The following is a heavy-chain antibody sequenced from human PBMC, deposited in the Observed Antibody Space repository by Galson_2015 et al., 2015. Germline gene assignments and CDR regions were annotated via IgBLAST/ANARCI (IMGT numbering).Heavy chain of an antibody. CDR3: ARDGLVFGECRMDV. J-gene: IGHJ6*02. Sequence: SVKVSCKASAYTFTNYAMHWVRQAPGQRLEWMGWINAGNGNTKYSQKFQGRVTITRDTSASTAYMELSSPRSEDTAVYYCARDGLVFGECRMDVWGQGTTVTVSS. CDR2: INAGNGNT. CDR1: AYTFTNYA. D-gene: IGHD3-10*02. V-gene: IGHV1-3*01.